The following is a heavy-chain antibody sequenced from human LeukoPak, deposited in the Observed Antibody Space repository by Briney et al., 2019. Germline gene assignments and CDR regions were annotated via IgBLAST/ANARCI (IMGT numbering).Heavy chain of an antibody. J-gene: IGHJ4*02. V-gene: IGHV3-30*18. CDR2: ISHDGMNK. CDR3: AKATLDYGDYGGRYFDY. Sequence: GGSLRLSCSASGFTFSKYDMHWVRQAPGKGLEWLAVISHDGMNKRYVDSVKGRFTISRDNSKNTLYLQMNSLRAEDTAVYYCAKATLDYGDYGGRYFDYWGQGTLVTVSS. D-gene: IGHD4-17*01. CDR1: GFTFSKYD.